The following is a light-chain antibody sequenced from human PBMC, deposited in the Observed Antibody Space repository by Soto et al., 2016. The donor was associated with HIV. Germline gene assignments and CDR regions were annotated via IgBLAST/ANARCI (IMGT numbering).Light chain of an antibody. CDR1: QGIRND. Sequence: AIQVTQSPSSLSASVGDRVTISCRASQGIRNDLAWYQQKPGKAPKLLIYAAIQCTKVGSHQDSAAVDLAQISLSASAACRLEDFATYYCQQSYSTPWTFGPRDPGGNQT. CDR3: QQSYSTPWT. V-gene: IGKV1-6*01. J-gene: IGKJ1*01. CDR2: AAI.